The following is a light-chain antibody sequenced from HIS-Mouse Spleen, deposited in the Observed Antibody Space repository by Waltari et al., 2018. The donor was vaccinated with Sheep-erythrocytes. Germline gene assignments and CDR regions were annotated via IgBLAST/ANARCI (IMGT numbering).Light chain of an antibody. J-gene: IGKJ4*01. CDR3: QQYYSTLT. Sequence: DIVMTQSPDSLAVSLGERATINCKSSQSVLYSSNNKNYLAWYQQKTGQPPKRLIYWASTRESGVPDRFSGSGSGTDFTLTISSLQAEDVAVYYCQQYYSTLTFGGGTKVEIK. CDR2: WAS. CDR1: QSVLYSSNNKNY. V-gene: IGKV4-1*01.